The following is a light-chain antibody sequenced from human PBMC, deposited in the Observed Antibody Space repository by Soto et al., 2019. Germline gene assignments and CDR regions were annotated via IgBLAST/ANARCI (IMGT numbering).Light chain of an antibody. V-gene: IGKV1-39*01. CDR2: AAP. CDR3: QQSYSTLGT. J-gene: IGKJ5*01. CDR1: QSIRSY. Sequence: DIQMTQSPSSLSASVGDRVTITCRASQSIRSYLNWYQQKPGKAPKLLIYAAPSLQSGVPSRFSGSGSGTDFTLTISSLQPEDFATYFCQQSYSTLGTFGQGTRLEIK.